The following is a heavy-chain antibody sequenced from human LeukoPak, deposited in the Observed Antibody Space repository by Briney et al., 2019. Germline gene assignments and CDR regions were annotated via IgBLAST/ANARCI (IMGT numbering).Heavy chain of an antibody. CDR2: INPDGTVT. Sequence: GGSLRLSCAASGFTFSSYWMHWVRQAPGKGLVWVSPINPDGTVTTYAESVKGRFTISRDNDKNTLYLQMNSLRVEDTAVYYCVRDSPSGFFDLWGRGTLVTVSS. V-gene: IGHV3-74*01. J-gene: IGHJ2*01. D-gene: IGHD6-19*01. CDR1: GFTFSSYW. CDR3: VRDSPSGFFDL.